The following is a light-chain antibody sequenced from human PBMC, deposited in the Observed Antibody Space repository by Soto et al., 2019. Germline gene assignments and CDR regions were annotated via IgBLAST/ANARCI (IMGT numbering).Light chain of an antibody. CDR3: SSYTSGNTVVV. CDR2: DVS. V-gene: IGLV2-14*01. J-gene: IGLJ2*01. CDR1: SSDVGGYNF. Sequence: QAVVTQPASVSGSPGQSITISCTGTSSDVGGYNFVSWYQQHPGKAPKLMIYDVSSRPSGVSNRFSGSKSGNTASLTISGLQAEDEADYSCSSYTSGNTVVVFGGGTKLTVL.